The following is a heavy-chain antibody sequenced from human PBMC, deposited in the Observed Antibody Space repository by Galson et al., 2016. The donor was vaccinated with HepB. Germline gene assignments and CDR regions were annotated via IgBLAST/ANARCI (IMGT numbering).Heavy chain of an antibody. J-gene: IGHJ6*02. Sequence: SVKVSCKASGYTFTTFDLNWVRQVPGQGLEWMGWMNPNNGNTGYAPQFQGRLTMTRNTSISTAYMELSSLRSEDTAVYYCTREDVGTTEDYYFGMDVWGQGTTVTVSS. D-gene: IGHD1-26*01. CDR3: TREDVGTTEDYYFGMDV. CDR2: MNPNNGNT. V-gene: IGHV1-8*01. CDR1: GYTFTTFD.